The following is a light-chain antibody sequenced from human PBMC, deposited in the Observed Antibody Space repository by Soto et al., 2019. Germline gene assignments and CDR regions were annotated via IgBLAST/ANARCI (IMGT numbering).Light chain of an antibody. CDR3: QQYNNWLT. CDR1: QSVSSN. J-gene: IGKJ4*01. Sequence: EIVMTQSPATLSVSPGERDTLSCRASQSVSSNLAWYQQKPGQAPRLLIYGASTRATGIQARFSGSGSGTEFTVTISSLAAEYFAVYYCQQYNNWLTCGGGTKVEIK. V-gene: IGKV3-15*01. CDR2: GAS.